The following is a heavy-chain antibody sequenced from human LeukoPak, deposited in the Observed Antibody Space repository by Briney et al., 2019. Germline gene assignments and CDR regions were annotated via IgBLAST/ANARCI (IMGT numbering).Heavy chain of an antibody. CDR2: IYPSGST. V-gene: IGHV4-4*07. J-gene: IGHJ4*02. CDR3: ACGSYYYFDC. D-gene: IGHD1-26*01. CDR1: GGSISSYY. Sequence: SERLSLTCTVSGGSISSYYWSWIRQPAGKGLEWIGRIYPSGSTNYNPSLKSRVTMSVDTSKNQFSLNLNSVTAADTAVYYCACGSYYYFDCWEQRRLVAVSS.